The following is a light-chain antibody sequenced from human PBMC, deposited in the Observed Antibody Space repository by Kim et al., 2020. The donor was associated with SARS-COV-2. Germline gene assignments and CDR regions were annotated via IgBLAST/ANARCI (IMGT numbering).Light chain of an antibody. CDR3: QQYNDWPRT. Sequence: ETVMTQSPATLTVSPGERATLFCRADRSVSGNLAWYQHKPGQAPRLLIYAASTRATGIPARFSGSGSGTEFSLTISSLQSEDLAVYYCQQYNDWPRTFGQGTKVEIK. CDR1: RSVSGN. CDR2: AAS. V-gene: IGKV3-15*01. J-gene: IGKJ1*01.